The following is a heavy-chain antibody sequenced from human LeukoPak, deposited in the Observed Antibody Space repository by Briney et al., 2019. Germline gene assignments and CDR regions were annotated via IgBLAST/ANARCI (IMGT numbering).Heavy chain of an antibody. Sequence: PEGSLRLSCAASGFTFSTYAMHWVRQAPDKGLEWVAIIYYDGSKKYYADSVKGRFSISRDNSKNTLYLQMNSLRAEDTAVYFCARVLGTEGFWYLDLWGRGTLVTVSS. CDR3: ARVLGTEGFWYLDL. D-gene: IGHD7-27*01. V-gene: IGHV3-30*04. CDR2: IYYDGSKK. J-gene: IGHJ2*01. CDR1: GFTFSTYA.